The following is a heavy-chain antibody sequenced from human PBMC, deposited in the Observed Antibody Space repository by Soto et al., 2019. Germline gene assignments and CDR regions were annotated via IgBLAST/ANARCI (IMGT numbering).Heavy chain of an antibody. CDR2: IYYSGST. Sequence: SETLSLTCTVSGSSISSGGYYWSWIRQHPGKGLEWIGYIYYSGSTYYNPSLKSRVTISVDTSKNQFSLKLSSVTAADTAVYYCARVRAVVVAAAPSNWCDPWGQGTLVNVSS. CDR1: GSSISSGGYY. V-gene: IGHV4-31*02. J-gene: IGHJ5*02. CDR3: ARVRAVVVAAAPSNWCDP. D-gene: IGHD2-15*01.